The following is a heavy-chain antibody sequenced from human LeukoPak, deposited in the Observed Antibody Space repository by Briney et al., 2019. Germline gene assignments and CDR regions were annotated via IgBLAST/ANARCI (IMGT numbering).Heavy chain of an antibody. CDR2: TNPSGGST. J-gene: IGHJ4*02. CDR3: ARDGSGRYYAYFDY. V-gene: IGHV1-46*01. D-gene: IGHD1-26*01. Sequence: ASVTVSCMASGYIFTSYYIYWVRQAPGQGLEWMGRTNPSGGSTSYAQKIQGRVTMTRDTSTSTVYMELSSLRSEDKAVYYCARDGSGRYYAYFDYWGQGTLVTVSS. CDR1: GYIFTSYY.